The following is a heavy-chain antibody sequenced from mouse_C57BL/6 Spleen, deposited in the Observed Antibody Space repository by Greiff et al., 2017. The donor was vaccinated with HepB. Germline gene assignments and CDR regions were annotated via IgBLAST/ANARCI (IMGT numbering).Heavy chain of an antibody. CDR3: ARSYSNYYFDY. CDR2: IRNKANGYTT. D-gene: IGHD2-5*01. Sequence: EVQLQESGGGLVQPGGSLSLSCAASGFTFTDYYMSWVRQPPGKALEWLGFIRNKANGYTTEYSASVKGRFTISRDNSQSILYLQMNALRAEDSATYYCARSYSNYYFDYWGQGTTLTVSS. CDR1: GFTFTDYY. V-gene: IGHV7-3*01. J-gene: IGHJ2*01.